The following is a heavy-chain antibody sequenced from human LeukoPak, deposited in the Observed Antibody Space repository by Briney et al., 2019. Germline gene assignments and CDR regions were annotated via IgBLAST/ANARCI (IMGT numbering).Heavy chain of an antibody. CDR1: GFTFSSYA. V-gene: IGHV3-30-3*01. J-gene: IGHJ6*02. Sequence: GRSLRLSCAASGFTFSSYAMHWVRQAPGKGLEWVAVISYDGSNKYYADSVKGRFTISRDNSKNTLYLQMNSLRAEDTAVYYCARMSPPYCSSGSCYSGDYYYYGMDVWGQGTTVTVSS. CDR3: ARMSPPYCSSGSCYSGDYYYYGMDV. CDR2: ISYDGSNK. D-gene: IGHD2-15*01.